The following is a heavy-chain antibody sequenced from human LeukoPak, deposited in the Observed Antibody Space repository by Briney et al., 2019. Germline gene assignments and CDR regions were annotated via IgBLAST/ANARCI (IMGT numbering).Heavy chain of an antibody. CDR1: VFSFSHAW. Sequence: GGSLRLSCTASVFSFSHAWMSWVRQAPGKGLEWVGRIKSKTDGGTIDYAAPVEGRFTISRDDSKRMVYLQMNSLKTADTGVYYCTTARYCGGDWGDTWGQGTRVTVSS. J-gene: IGHJ5*02. D-gene: IGHD2-21*02. CDR2: IKSKTDGGTI. CDR3: TTARYCGGDWGDT. V-gene: IGHV3-15*01.